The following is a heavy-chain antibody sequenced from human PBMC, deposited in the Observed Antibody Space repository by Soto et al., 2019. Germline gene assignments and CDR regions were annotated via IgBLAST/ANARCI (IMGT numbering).Heavy chain of an antibody. CDR1: GFPFSSNT. CDR2: IDRSDGIT. D-gene: IGHD3-10*01. J-gene: IGHJ3*02. Sequence: GGSLRLSCAAPGFPFSSNTMSWVRQAPGKGLEWVSTIDRSDGITYYADSVKGRFTISRDNSQNTVYLQMNSLRAEDTAVYYCAKLGVRTNSVNIDAFDIWGQGTMVTVSS. V-gene: IGHV3-23*01. CDR3: AKLGVRTNSVNIDAFDI.